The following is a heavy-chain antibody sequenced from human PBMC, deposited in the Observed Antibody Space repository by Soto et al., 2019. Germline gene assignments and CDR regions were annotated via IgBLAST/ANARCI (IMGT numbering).Heavy chain of an antibody. D-gene: IGHD7-27*01. CDR3: ARDLNWGFDY. Sequence: EVQLVESGGGLVQPGGSLRLSCAASGFTFSSYTMNWVRQAPGKGLEGISYISKSSGSISYADSVKGRFTISRDNAKNSLYLQLNSLGDEDTAVYYCARDLNWGFDYWGQGTLVTVSS. CDR1: GFTFSSYT. J-gene: IGHJ4*02. V-gene: IGHV3-48*02. CDR2: ISKSSGSI.